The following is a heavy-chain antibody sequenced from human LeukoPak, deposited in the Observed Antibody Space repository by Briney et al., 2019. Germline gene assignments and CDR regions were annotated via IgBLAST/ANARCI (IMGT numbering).Heavy chain of an antibody. CDR2: IDYSGYT. CDR3: ARDAGEYQPVVRKHYNWFDP. J-gene: IGHJ5*02. CDR1: GGSISSYY. Sequence: SETLSLTCTVSGGSISSYYWSWIRQPPGKGLEWIGYIDYSGYTNYNPSLKSRVTISVDTSKNQFSLKLTSVTAADTAVYYCARDAGEYQPVVRKHYNWFDPWGQGTLVTVSS. V-gene: IGHV4-59*13. D-gene: IGHD2-2*01.